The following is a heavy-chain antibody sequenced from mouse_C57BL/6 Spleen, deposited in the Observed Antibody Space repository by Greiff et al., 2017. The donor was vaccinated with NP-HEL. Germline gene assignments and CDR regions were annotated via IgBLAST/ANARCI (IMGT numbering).Heavy chain of an antibody. D-gene: IGHD4-1*01. CDR3: ARTAVGRVYWYFDV. Sequence: EVNVVESGGGLVKPGGSLKLSCAASGFTFSDYGMHWVRQAPEKGLEWVAYISSGSSTIYYADTVKGRFTISRDNAKNTLFLQMTSLRSEDTAMYYCARTAVGRVYWYFDVWGTGTTVTVSS. CDR2: ISSGSSTI. CDR1: GFTFSDYG. J-gene: IGHJ1*03. V-gene: IGHV5-17*01.